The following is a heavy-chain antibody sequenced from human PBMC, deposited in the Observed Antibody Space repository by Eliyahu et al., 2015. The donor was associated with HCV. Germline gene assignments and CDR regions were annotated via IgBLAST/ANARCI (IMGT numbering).Heavy chain of an antibody. V-gene: IGHV4-61*02. Sequence: QVQLQESGPGLVKPSQTLSLTCTVSGGSISXGSYYWSWIRQPAGKGLEWIGRIYTSGSTNYNPSLKSRVTISVDTSKNQFSLKLSSVTAADTAVYYCARVLWDYYGSGSYYGHPFDPWGQGTLVTVSS. CDR1: GGSISXGSYY. CDR2: IYTSGST. D-gene: IGHD3-10*01. CDR3: ARVLWDYYGSGSYYGHPFDP. J-gene: IGHJ5*02.